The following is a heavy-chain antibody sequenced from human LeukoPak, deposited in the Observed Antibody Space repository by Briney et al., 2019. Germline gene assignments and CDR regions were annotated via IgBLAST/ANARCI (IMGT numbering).Heavy chain of an antibody. Sequence: ASVKVSCKASGYTFTGYYMHWVRQAPGQGLEWMGWISAYNGNTNYAQKLQGRVTMTTDTSTSTAYMELRSLRSDDTAAYYCAKGEYGSSSDYWGQGTLVTVSS. D-gene: IGHD6-13*01. V-gene: IGHV1-18*04. CDR3: AKGEYGSSSDY. CDR1: GYTFTGYY. CDR2: ISAYNGNT. J-gene: IGHJ4*02.